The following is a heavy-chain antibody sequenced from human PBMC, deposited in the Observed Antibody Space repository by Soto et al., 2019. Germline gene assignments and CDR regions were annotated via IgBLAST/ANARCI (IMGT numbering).Heavy chain of an antibody. Sequence: PGESLKISCAASGFTFSSYGMHWVRQAPGKGLEWVAVISYDGSNKYYADSVKGRFTISRDNSKNTLYLQMNSLRAEDTAVYYCAKDLYSSSSVLYYYYYGMDVWGQGTTVTVSS. D-gene: IGHD6-6*01. J-gene: IGHJ6*02. CDR1: GFTFSSYG. CDR3: AKDLYSSSSVLYYYYYGMDV. CDR2: ISYDGSNK. V-gene: IGHV3-30*18.